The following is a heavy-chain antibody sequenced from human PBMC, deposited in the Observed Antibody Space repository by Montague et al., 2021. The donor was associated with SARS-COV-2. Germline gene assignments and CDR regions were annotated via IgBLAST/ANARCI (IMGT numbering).Heavy chain of an antibody. CDR3: ARQLRATTVTSHRYHYATDV. J-gene: IGHJ6*02. CDR1: GDPISNYS. V-gene: IGHV4-59*08. D-gene: IGHD4-11*01. Sequence: SETLSLTCSVSGDPISNYSWSWIRQSPGKGLEWIGYIYYSGSTNYNPSLTSRVTISVDTSKNQVSLKLTSVTAADTAVYYCARQLRATTVTSHRYHYATDVWGQGTTVTVSS. CDR2: IYYSGST.